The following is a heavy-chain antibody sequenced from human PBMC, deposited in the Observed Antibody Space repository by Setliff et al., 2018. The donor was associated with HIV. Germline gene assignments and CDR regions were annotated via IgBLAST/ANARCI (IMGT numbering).Heavy chain of an antibody. V-gene: IGHV4-59*01. J-gene: IGHJ4*02. D-gene: IGHD3-16*01. Sequence: PSETLSLTCTVSGAPIDRFFWSWIRQPPGMGLEWIGNVHFSGDATYNPSLKTRVTISIQTSRSQFSLTLRSVTAADTATYYCARDLASSYFDFWGQGALVTVSS. CDR1: GAPIDRFF. CDR3: ARDLASSYFDF. CDR2: VHFSGDA.